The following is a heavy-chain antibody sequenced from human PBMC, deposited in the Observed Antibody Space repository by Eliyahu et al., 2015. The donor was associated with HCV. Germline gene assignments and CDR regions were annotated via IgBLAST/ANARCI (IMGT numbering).Heavy chain of an antibody. CDR1: GYTFTRYA. D-gene: IGHD3-10*01. CDR2: INTNTGNP. V-gene: IGHV7-4-1*02. J-gene: IGHJ6*02. Sequence: QVQLVQSGSELKKPGASVKVSCKASGYTFTRYAINWVRQAPGQGLEWMGWINTNTGNPTYAQGFVGRFVFSLDTSVSTAYLQISSLKAEDTAIYYCARPSSRGYYGSGATYGMDVWGQGTTVTVSS. CDR3: ARPSSRGYYGSGATYGMDV.